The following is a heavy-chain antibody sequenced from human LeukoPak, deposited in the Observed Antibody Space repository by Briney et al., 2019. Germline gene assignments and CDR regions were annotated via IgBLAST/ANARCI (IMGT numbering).Heavy chain of an antibody. CDR3: ARFLGYCSAGTCHAPFDP. J-gene: IGHJ5*02. Sequence: KSGGSLRLSCAASGFTFSDYYMSWIRQAPGKGLEWLSYVSTGSAYTNYADSVKGRFTISRDNAKNSLYLQMNSLKVEDTAVYYCARFLGYCSAGTCHAPFDPWGQGTLVTVPS. CDR1: GFTFSDYY. V-gene: IGHV3-11*03. D-gene: IGHD2-15*01. CDR2: VSTGSAYT.